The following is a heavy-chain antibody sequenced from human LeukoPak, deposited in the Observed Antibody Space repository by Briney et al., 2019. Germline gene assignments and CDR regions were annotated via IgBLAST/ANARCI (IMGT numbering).Heavy chain of an antibody. CDR3: ARGDIVATGYFDY. V-gene: IGHV3-64*01. CDR1: GFTFSSYA. J-gene: IGHJ4*02. CDR2: ISSNGGST. Sequence: HPEGSLRLSCAASGFTFSSYAMHWVRQAPGKGLEYVSAISSNGGSTYYANSVKGRFTISRDNSKNTLYLQMNSLRAEDTAVYYCARGDIVATGYFDYWGQGTLVTVSS. D-gene: IGHD5-12*01.